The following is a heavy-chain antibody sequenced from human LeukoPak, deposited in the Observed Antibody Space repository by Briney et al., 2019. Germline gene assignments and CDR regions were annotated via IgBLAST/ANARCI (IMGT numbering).Heavy chain of an antibody. J-gene: IGHJ4*02. CDR1: GFTFSSYG. V-gene: IGHV3-30*02. Sequence: GGSLRLSCAASGFTFSSYGMHWVRQAPGKGLEWVAFIRYDGSNKYYADSVKGRFTISRDNSKNTLYLQMNSLRAEDTAVYYCARKGSSSRYSHNDYWGQGTLVTVSS. CDR2: IRYDGSNK. CDR3: ARKGSSSRYSHNDY. D-gene: IGHD2-2*01.